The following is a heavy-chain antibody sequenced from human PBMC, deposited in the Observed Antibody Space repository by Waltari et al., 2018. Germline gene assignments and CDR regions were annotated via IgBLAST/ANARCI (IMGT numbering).Heavy chain of an antibody. V-gene: IGHV1-2*02. CDR3: ARDFTMVRGPYD. Sequence: QVQLVQSGAEVKKPGASVKVSCKASGYTFTGYYMPWVRQAPRQGPEWMGWINPNGGGKNYAQKFQGRVTMTRDTSISTAYMELSRLRSDDTAVYYCARDFTMVRGPYDWGQGTLVTVSS. CDR1: GYTFTGYY. J-gene: IGHJ4*02. CDR2: INPNGGGK. D-gene: IGHD3-10*01.